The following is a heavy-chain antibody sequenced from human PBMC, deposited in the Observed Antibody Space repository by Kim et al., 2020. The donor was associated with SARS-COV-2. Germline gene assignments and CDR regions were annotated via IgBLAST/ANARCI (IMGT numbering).Heavy chain of an antibody. CDR3: AKGDYGGNSAVLDY. D-gene: IGHD4-17*01. V-gene: IGHV3-33*06. J-gene: IGHJ4*02. CDR1: GFTFSSYA. CDR2: IWYDGSNK. Sequence: GGSLRLSCAASGFTFSSYAMHWVRQAPGKGLEWVAVIWYDGSNKYYADSVKGRFTISRDNSKNTLYLQMNSLRAEDTAVYYCAKGDYGGNSAVLDYWGQG.